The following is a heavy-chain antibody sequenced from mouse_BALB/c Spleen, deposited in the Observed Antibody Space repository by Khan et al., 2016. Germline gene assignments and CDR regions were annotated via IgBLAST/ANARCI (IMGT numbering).Heavy chain of an antibody. CDR2: ISSSGIT. Sequence: EVQLQESGPGLVKPSQSLSLTCTVTGYSITSGFAWNWIRQFPGNKLEWMGYISSSGITGYNPSLKSRISITRDTSKNQFFLQLISVTAEDTATYYCGRSGNYFDYWGQGTILTVSS. CDR1: GYSITSGFA. J-gene: IGHJ2*01. CDR3: GRSGNYFDY. D-gene: IGHD1-1*02. V-gene: IGHV3-2*02.